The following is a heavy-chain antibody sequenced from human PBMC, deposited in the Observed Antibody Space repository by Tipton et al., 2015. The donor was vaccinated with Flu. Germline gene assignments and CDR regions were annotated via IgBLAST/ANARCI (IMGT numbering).Heavy chain of an antibody. J-gene: IGHJ3*02. CDR3: VGHCSGGRCSDTFGI. CDR1: GVSFSGYY. V-gene: IGHV4-34*01. CDR2: ITHSGGT. D-gene: IGHD2-15*01. Sequence: TLSLTCAVYGVSFSGYYWRWIRQPPGKGLEWIGEITHSGGTNYNPSLKSRVTISGDTSKNQFSLPLSSVTAADTAVFYCVGHCSGGRCSDTFGIWGQGTMVTVSS.